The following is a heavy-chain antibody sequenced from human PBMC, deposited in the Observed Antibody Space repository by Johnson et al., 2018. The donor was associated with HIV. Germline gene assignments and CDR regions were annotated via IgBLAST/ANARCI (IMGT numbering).Heavy chain of an antibody. CDR2: ISWNRGSI. J-gene: IGHJ3*02. CDR1: GFTFDDYA. V-gene: IGHV3-9*01. CDR3: AKDIRPGWEIRGNAFDI. Sequence: VQLVESGGGVVRPGGSLRLSCAASGFTFDDYAMHWVRQAPGKGLEWVSGISWNRGSIGYAASVKGRFTISRDNAKNSLYLQMNSLRAEDTALYYCAKDIRPGWEIRGNAFDIWGQGTMVTVSS. D-gene: IGHD1-26*01.